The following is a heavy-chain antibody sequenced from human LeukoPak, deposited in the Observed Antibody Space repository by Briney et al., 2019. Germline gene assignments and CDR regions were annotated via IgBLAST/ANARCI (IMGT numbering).Heavy chain of an antibody. Sequence: GGSLRLSCTASGFTFNTYHMDWVRQAPGKGLEWVSYISGSSSYIYYADSVKGRFTISRDNAKNSLYLQMNSLRAEDTAVYYCARDEPSGGYFDYWGQGTLVTVSS. J-gene: IGHJ4*02. V-gene: IGHV3-21*05. CDR2: ISGSSSYI. CDR3: ARDEPSGGYFDY. CDR1: GFTFNTYH. D-gene: IGHD2-15*01.